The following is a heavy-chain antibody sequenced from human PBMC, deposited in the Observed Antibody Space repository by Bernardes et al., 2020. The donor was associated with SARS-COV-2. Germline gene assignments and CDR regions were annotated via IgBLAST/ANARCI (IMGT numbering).Heavy chain of an antibody. V-gene: IGHV4-30-2*01. CDR1: GGSISSGGYS. CDR2: IYHSGST. Sequence: SETLSLTCAVSGGSISSGGYSWSWIRQPPGKGLEWIGYIYHSGSTYYNPSLKSRVTISVDRSKNQFSLKLSSVTAADTAVYYCARLNGGADWFDPWGQGTLVTVSS. D-gene: IGHD4-17*01. J-gene: IGHJ5*02. CDR3: ARLNGGADWFDP.